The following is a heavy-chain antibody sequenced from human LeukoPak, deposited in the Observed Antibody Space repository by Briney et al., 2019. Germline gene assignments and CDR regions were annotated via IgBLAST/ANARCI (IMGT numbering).Heavy chain of an antibody. V-gene: IGHV3-23*01. CDR1: GFTFSSYA. Sequence: PGGSLRLSCAASGFTFSSYAMTWLRQAPGKGLERVSTSSDGSTYYAYSVKGRFTIFRHNFKNTLYLQVDSLRAEDTAVFYCARLHRGVRELYWGPGTLVTVSS. D-gene: IGHD3-10*01. CDR2: SSDGST. CDR3: ARLHRGVRELY. J-gene: IGHJ4*02.